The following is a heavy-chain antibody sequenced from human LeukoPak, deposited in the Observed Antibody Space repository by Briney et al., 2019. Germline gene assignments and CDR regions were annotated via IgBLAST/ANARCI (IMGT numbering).Heavy chain of an antibody. Sequence: GASVKVSCKASGGTFSSYAISWVRQAPGQGLEWMGRIIPILGIANYAQKFQGRVTITADKSTSTAYMELSSLRSEDTAVYYCARTGPYDYFDYWGQGTLVTVSS. J-gene: IGHJ4*02. CDR2: IIPILGIA. D-gene: IGHD1-1*01. V-gene: IGHV1-69*04. CDR1: GGTFSSYA. CDR3: ARTGPYDYFDY.